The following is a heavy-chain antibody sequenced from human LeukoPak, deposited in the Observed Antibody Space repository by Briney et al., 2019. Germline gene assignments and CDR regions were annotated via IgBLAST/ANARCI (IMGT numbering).Heavy chain of an antibody. Sequence: GGSLRLSCAASGFTFSSYGFHWVRQAPGEGLEWVALIWYDGSYKYYSDSVKGRFTISSDNSKNTLSLQLNSLRAEDTAVYYCARFGTSSGTVITRNNWFDPWGQGTVVTVSS. CDR2: IWYDGSYK. CDR1: GFTFSSYG. D-gene: IGHD4-23*01. CDR3: ARFGTSSGTVITRNNWFDP. V-gene: IGHV3-33*01. J-gene: IGHJ5*02.